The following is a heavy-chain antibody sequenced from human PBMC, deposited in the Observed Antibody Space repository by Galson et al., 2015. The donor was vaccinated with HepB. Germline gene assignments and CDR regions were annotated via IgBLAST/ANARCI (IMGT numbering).Heavy chain of an antibody. V-gene: IGHV3-7*01. CDR2: IKQDGNEQ. CDR1: W. Sequence: WMTWVRQAPGKGLEWVADIKQDGNEQHYVDSVEGRFTISRDNARNSLFLQMDSLRAEDTAVYYCARENYYDGSGSDAFDMWGQGTMVTVSA. CDR3: ARENYYDGSGSDAFDM. J-gene: IGHJ3*02. D-gene: IGHD3-22*01.